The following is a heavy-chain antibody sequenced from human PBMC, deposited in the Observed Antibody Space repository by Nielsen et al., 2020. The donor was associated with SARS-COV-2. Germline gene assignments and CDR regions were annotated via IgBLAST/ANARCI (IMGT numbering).Heavy chain of an antibody. CDR3: TRGRRDSNPYWFFDL. V-gene: IGHV4-34*01. CDR2: IHHRGSA. CDR1: GFTFSSYA. J-gene: IGHJ2*01. D-gene: IGHD4-11*01. Sequence: ESLKISCAASGFTFSSYAMSWDRQPPGKGLEWIGNIHHRGSAYYFGNTYYNPSLKSRVTISVDTSKNQFSLSLTSVTAADTAIYFCTRGRRDSNPYWFFDLWGRGALVTVSS.